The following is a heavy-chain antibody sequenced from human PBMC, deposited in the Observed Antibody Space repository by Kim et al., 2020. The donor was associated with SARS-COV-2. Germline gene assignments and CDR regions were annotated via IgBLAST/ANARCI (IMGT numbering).Heavy chain of an antibody. Sequence: SETLSLTCTVSGGSISSYYWSWIRQPPGKGLEWIGYIYYSGSTNYNPSLKSRVTISVDTSKNQFSLKLSSVTAADTAVYYCARNQHRDDSNFGYWGQGTLVTVSS. CDR2: IYYSGST. D-gene: IGHD4-4*01. J-gene: IGHJ4*02. V-gene: IGHV4-59*01. CDR3: ARNQHRDDSNFGY. CDR1: GGSISSYY.